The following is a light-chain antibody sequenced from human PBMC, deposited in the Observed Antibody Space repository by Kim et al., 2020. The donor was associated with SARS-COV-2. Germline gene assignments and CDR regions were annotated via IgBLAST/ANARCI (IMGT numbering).Light chain of an antibody. V-gene: IGKV2-30*01. Sequence: DVEMTQSPLSLPVTLGQPASISCRSSQSLVYSDGNTYLNWFQQRPGQSPRRLIHQVSDRDSGVPRRFGGSGSGTDFTLKISSVEAKDVGVYYCMQGTHWPYTFGQGTKLEI. J-gene: IGKJ2*01. CDR2: QVS. CDR1: QSLVYSDGNTY. CDR3: MQGTHWPYT.